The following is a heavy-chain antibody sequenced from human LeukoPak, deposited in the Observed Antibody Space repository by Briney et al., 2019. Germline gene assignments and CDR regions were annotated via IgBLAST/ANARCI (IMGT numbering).Heavy chain of an antibody. D-gene: IGHD5-18*01. CDR1: GYSFTSYW. V-gene: IGHV5-51*01. CDR2: IYPGDSNT. J-gene: IGHJ5*02. CDR3: ARLPDTAMVNWFDP. Sequence: GGSPNISGKGSGYSFTSYWIGWVRQMPGKGLEGMGIIYPGDSNTRYSPPFQGQVTISADKSISTAYLQWSSLKASDTAMYYCARLPDTAMVNWFDPWGQGTLVTVSS.